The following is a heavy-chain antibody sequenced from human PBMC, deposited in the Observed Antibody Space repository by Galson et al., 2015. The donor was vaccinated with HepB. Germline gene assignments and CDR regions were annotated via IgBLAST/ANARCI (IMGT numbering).Heavy chain of an antibody. CDR3: AKVAAAERNYFDY. J-gene: IGHJ4*02. D-gene: IGHD6-13*01. V-gene: IGHV3-23*01. CDR1: GFTFSSYA. Sequence: SLRLSCAASGFTFSSYAMSWVRQAPGKGLEWVSAISGSGGSTYYADSVKGRFTISRDNSKDTLYLQMNSLRAEDTAVYYCAKVAAAERNYFDYWGQGTLVTVSS. CDR2: ISGSGGST.